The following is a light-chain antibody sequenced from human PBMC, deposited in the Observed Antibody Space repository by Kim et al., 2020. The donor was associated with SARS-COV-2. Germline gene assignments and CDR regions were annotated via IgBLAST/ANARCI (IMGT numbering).Light chain of an antibody. CDR3: LQHSTYPIT. CDR2: GAS. V-gene: IGKV1-17*01. CDR1: HVSRND. Sequence: SSVGDRVTFTGPASHVSRNDLGWYQQKPGRAPRRLIYGASSLQSGVPSRFSGSGSGTEFTLTISSVQPEDFATYYCLQHSTYPITFGQGTRLEIK. J-gene: IGKJ5*01.